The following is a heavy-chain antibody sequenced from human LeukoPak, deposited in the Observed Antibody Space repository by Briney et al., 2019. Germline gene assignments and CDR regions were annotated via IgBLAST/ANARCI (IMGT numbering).Heavy chain of an antibody. CDR1: GYTFTSYY. CDR3: ARDRGAMGQWLVKSYYFDY. CDR2: INPSGGST. D-gene: IGHD6-19*01. Sequence: ASVKVSCKASGYTFTSYYMHWVRQAPGQGLEWMGIINPSGGSTSYAQEFQGRVTMTRDTSTSTVYMELSSLRSEDTAVYYCARDRGAMGQWLVKSYYFDYWGQGTLVTVSS. V-gene: IGHV1-46*01. J-gene: IGHJ4*02.